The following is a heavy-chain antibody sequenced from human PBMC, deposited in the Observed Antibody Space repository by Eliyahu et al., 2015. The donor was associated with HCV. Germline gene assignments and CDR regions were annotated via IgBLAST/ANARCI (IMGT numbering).Heavy chain of an antibody. CDR3: AKSPLISSLTRYYFDY. D-gene: IGHD2-2*01. CDR1: GFTFDDYT. V-gene: IGHV3-43*01. Sequence: EVQLLESGGVVVQPGGSLRLSCAASGFTFDDYTMHWVRQAPGKGLEWVSLISWDGGSTYYADSVKGRFTISRDNSKNSLYLQMNSLRTEDTALYYCAKSPLISSLTRYYFDYWGQGTLVTVSS. J-gene: IGHJ4*02. CDR2: ISWDGGST.